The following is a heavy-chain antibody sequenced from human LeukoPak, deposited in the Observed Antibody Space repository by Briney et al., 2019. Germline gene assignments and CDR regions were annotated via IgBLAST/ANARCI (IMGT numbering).Heavy chain of an antibody. V-gene: IGHV1-2*02. J-gene: IGHJ3*02. D-gene: IGHD1-1*01. CDR1: GYTFTGHY. CDR2: INPNSGGT. CDR3: ARCSTPHWIFDAFDI. Sequence: ASVKVSCKASGYTFTGHYMHWVRQAPGQGPEWMGWINPNSGGTNYAQKFQGRVTMTRDTSISTAYMELSGLRSDDTAVYYRARCSTPHWIFDAFDIWGQGTMVTVSS.